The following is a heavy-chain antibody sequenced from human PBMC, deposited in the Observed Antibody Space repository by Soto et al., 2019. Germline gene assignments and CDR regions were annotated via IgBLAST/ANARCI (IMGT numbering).Heavy chain of an antibody. CDR2: ISGHNGNT. CDR1: GYTFTSYG. J-gene: IGHJ4*02. V-gene: IGHV1-18*01. Sequence: ASVKVSCKASGYTFTSYGISWVRQAPGQGLEWMGWISGHNGNTNYAQKLQGRVTMTTDTSTSTAYMELRNLRSDDTAVYYCARAKAALYYFDDWGQGTLVTVSS. D-gene: IGHD2-15*01. CDR3: ARAKAALYYFDD.